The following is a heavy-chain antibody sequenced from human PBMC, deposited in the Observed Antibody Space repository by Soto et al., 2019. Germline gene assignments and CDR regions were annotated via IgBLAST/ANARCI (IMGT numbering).Heavy chain of an antibody. Sequence: EMQLVESGGGLIQPGGSLRLSCAASGFTVSSNYMSWVRQAPGKGLEWVSVIYSGGSTYYADSVKGRFTISRDNSKNTLYLQMNSLRAEDTAVYYCARNYDSNAGGAFDIWGQGTMVTVST. J-gene: IGHJ3*02. CDR1: GFTVSSNY. V-gene: IGHV3-53*01. CDR3: ARNYDSNAGGAFDI. CDR2: IYSGGST. D-gene: IGHD3-22*01.